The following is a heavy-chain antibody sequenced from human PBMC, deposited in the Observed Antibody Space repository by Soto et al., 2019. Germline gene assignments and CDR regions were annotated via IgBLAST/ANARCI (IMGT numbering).Heavy chain of an antibody. Sequence: RGESLKISCKGSGYSFTSYWIGRVLQMTGKGLEWMGIIYPGDSDTRYSPSFQGQVTISADKSISTAYLQWSSLKASDTAMYYCARSAAAAGTLDYYYYGMDVWGQGTTVTVSS. D-gene: IGHD6-13*01. CDR3: ARSAAAAGTLDYYYYGMDV. CDR1: GYSFTSYW. J-gene: IGHJ6*02. V-gene: IGHV5-51*01. CDR2: IYPGDSDT.